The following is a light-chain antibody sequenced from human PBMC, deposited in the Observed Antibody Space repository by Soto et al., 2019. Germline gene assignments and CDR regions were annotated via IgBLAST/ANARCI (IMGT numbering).Light chain of an antibody. Sequence: DIQMTQSPSTLSASVGDRVTITCRASQSISSWLAWYQQKPGKAPKRLIYKASSLERWVPSRFSGSGSGKDFALTRSSLQFDDFATYDWQLYTSYPWTVGQGTKVEIK. CDR2: KAS. V-gene: IGKV1-5*03. CDR1: QSISSW. J-gene: IGKJ1*01. CDR3: QLYTSYPWT.